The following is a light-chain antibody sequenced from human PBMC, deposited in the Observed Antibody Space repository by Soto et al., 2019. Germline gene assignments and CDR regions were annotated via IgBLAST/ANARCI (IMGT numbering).Light chain of an antibody. V-gene: IGLV1-44*01. CDR3: AAWDDSLNGPV. J-gene: IGLJ3*02. Sequence: QSVLTQPPSASGTPGQRVTISCSGSSSNIGSNTVDWYQQLPGTAPKLLFFRDTQRPSGVTDRFSGSKSGTSASLAISGLQSEDEADYYCAAWDDSLNGPVFGGGTKLTVL. CDR1: SSNIGSNT. CDR2: RDT.